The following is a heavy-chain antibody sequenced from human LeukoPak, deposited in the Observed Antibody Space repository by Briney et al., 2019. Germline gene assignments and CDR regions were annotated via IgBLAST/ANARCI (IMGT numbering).Heavy chain of an antibody. V-gene: IGHV4-34*01. CDR2: INHSGST. Sequence: KTSETLSLTCAVYGRSFSGYYWIWIRQPPGKGLEWIGEINHSGSTNYNPSLKSRVTISVDTSKNQFSLKLSSVTAADTAVYYCARVGYCSSTSCYLFDYWGQGTLVTVSS. CDR1: GRSFSGYY. J-gene: IGHJ4*02. D-gene: IGHD2-2*03. CDR3: ARVGYCSSTSCYLFDY.